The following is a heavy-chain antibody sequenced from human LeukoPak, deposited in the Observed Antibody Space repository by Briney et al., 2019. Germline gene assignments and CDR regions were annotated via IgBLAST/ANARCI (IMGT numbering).Heavy chain of an antibody. Sequence: GGSLRLSCAASGFTFSSYAMSWVRQAPGKGLEWVSAISGSGGSTYYADSVKGRFTISRDNSKNTLYLQMNSLRAEDTAVYYCAKGTRRVTTFFEGYWGQGTLVTVSS. CDR3: AKGTRRVTTFFEGY. CDR2: ISGSGGST. CDR1: GFTFSSYA. D-gene: IGHD2/OR15-2a*01. V-gene: IGHV3-23*01. J-gene: IGHJ4*02.